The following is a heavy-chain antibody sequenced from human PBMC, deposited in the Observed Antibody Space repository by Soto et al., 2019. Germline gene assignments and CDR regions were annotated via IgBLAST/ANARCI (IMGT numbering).Heavy chain of an antibody. V-gene: IGHV3-49*04. CDR3: TRDLTYYYDSSGYYTPFDY. CDR2: IRSKAYGGTT. J-gene: IGHJ4*02. D-gene: IGHD3-22*01. Sequence: GGSLRLSCTASGFTFGDYAMSWVRQAPGKGLEWVGFIRSKAYGGTTEYAASVKGRFTISRDDSKSIAYLQMNSLKTEDTAVYYCTRDLTYYYDSSGYYTPFDYWGQGTLVTVSS. CDR1: GFTFGDYA.